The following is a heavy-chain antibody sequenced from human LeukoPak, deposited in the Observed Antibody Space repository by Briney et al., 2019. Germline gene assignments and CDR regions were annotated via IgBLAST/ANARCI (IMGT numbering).Heavy chain of an antibody. V-gene: IGHV4-39*01. CDR1: GGSISSSSYY. J-gene: IGHJ5*02. Sequence: SETLSLTCTVSGGSISSSSYYWGWIRQPPGKGLEWIGSIYYSGSTYYSPSLKSRVTISVDTSKNQFSLKLSSVTAADTAVYYCARTLGYCSGGSCRWFDPWGQGTLVTVSS. CDR2: IYYSGST. D-gene: IGHD2-15*01. CDR3: ARTLGYCSGGSCRWFDP.